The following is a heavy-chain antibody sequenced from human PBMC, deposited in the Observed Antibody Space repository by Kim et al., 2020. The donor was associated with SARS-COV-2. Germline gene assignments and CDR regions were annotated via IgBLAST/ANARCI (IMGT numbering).Heavy chain of an antibody. V-gene: IGHV3-23*01. J-gene: IGHJ6*02. CDR2: ISGSGGST. CDR1: GFTFSSYA. CDR3: AKDYYCRSTGCYSNGMDV. Sequence: GGSLRLSCAASGFTFSSYAMSWVRQAPGKGLEWVSAISGSGGSTYYADSVKGRFTISRDNSKNTLYLQMNSLRDEDTAVYYCAKDYYCRSTGCYSNGMDVWGQGTTVTVSS. D-gene: IGHD2-2*01.